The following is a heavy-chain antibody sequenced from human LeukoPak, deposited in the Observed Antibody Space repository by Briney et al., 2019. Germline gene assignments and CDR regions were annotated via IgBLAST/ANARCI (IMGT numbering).Heavy chain of an antibody. D-gene: IGHD3-22*01. V-gene: IGHV3-15*07. CDR2: IRSNSDGGTI. J-gene: IGHJ5*02. CDR3: ATDFYNST. Sequence: PGGSLRLSCATSGFTFSNAWMNWVRQAPGKGLEWVGRIRSNSDGGTIDYAAPVKGRFTLSRDDSKTTLYLQMNSLQTEDTAVYYCATDFYNSTWGQGTLVTVSS. CDR1: GFTFSNAW.